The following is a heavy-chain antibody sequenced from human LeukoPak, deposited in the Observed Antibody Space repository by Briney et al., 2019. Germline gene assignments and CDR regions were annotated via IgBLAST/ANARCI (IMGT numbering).Heavy chain of an antibody. V-gene: IGHV4-39*01. J-gene: IGHJ4*02. CDR2: IYYSGST. CDR1: GGSISSSSYY. D-gene: IGHD5-12*01. CDR3: TRVATYELDY. Sequence: SETLSLTCTVSGGSISSSSYYWDWIREPPGKGLDWIGSIYYSGSTYYNPSLKSRVTISVDTSKNQFSLKLSSVTDVDTAVYYCTRVATYELDYWGQGPLVTVSS.